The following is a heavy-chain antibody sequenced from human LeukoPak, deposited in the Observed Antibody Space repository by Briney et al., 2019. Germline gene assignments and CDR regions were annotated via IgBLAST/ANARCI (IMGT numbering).Heavy chain of an antibody. J-gene: IGHJ4*02. D-gene: IGHD3-22*01. Sequence: SETLSLTCSASGGSISSSSRYWGWIRQPPGKGLEWIGSIYYSGATYYNPSLKSRVTISVDTSKNQFSLKLSSVTAADTAVYYCATTMIRLGYWGQGTLVTVSS. CDR1: GGSISSSSRY. V-gene: IGHV4-39*07. CDR2: IYYSGAT. CDR3: ATTMIRLGY.